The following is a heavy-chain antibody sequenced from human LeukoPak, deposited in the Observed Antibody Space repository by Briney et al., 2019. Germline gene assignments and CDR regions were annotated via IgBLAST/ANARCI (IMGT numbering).Heavy chain of an antibody. J-gene: IGHJ4*02. CDR2: INHSGST. CDR1: GGSFSGYY. CDR3: ARGGPYDY. V-gene: IGHV4-34*01. Sequence: SETLSLTCAVYGGSFSGYYWSWIRQPPGKGLEWTGEINHSGSTNYNPSLKSRVTISVDTSKNQFSLKLSSVTAADTAVYYCARGGPYDYWGQGTLVTVSS.